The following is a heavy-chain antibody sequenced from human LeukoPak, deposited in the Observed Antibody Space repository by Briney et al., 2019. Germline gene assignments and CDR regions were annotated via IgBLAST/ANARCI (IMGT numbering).Heavy chain of an antibody. CDR3: AGFARYCSGGSCYSLSGGDAFDI. J-gene: IGHJ3*02. Sequence: GASVKVSCKASGYTFTGYYMHWVRQAPGQGLEWMGWINPNSGGTNYAQKFQGRVTMTRDTSISTAYMELSRLRSDDTAVYYCAGFARYCSGGSCYSLSGGDAFDIWGQGTMVTVSS. CDR1: GYTFTGYY. D-gene: IGHD2-15*01. V-gene: IGHV1-2*02. CDR2: INPNSGGT.